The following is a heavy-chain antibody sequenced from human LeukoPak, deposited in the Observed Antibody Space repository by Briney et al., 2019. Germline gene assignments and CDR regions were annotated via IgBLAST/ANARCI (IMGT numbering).Heavy chain of an antibody. J-gene: IGHJ4*02. CDR2: IYSGGST. V-gene: IGHV3-66*01. D-gene: IGHD3-9*01. Sequence: GGSLRLSCAASGFTVSSNYMSWVRQAPGKGLEWVSVIYSGGSTYYADSVKGRFTISRDNSKNTLYLQMNSLRAEDTAVYYCAKTYYDILTGYYLDYWGQGTLVTVSS. CDR3: AKTYYDILTGYYLDY. CDR1: GFTVSSNY.